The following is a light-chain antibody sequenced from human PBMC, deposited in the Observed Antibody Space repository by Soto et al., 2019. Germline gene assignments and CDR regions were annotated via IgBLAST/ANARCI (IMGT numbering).Light chain of an antibody. V-gene: IGLV2-23*02. CDR3: CSFAGSTPYV. J-gene: IGLJ1*01. Sequence: QSALTQPASVSGSPGQSITISCIGTSSDIGRYKLVSWYQHHPGKAPTLIIYEVTKRPSGVSNRFSASKSGNTASLTISGLQAEDEADYYCCSFAGSTPYVFGTGTKVTVL. CDR1: SSDIGRYKL. CDR2: EVT.